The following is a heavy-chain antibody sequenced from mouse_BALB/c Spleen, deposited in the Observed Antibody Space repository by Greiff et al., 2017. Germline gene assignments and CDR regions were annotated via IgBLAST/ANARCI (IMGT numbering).Heavy chain of an antibody. CDR3: AIPLTGARAMDY. J-gene: IGHJ4*01. CDR2: IWSGGST. CDR1: GFSLTSYG. Sequence: QVQLQQSGPGLVQPSQCLSITCTASGFSLTSYGVHWVRQSPGKGLEWLGVIWSGGSTDYNAAFISRLSISKDNSKTHVFYKMNSLQANDTAIYYCAIPLTGARAMDYWGQGTSVTVSS. V-gene: IGHV2-2*02. D-gene: IGHD4-1*01.